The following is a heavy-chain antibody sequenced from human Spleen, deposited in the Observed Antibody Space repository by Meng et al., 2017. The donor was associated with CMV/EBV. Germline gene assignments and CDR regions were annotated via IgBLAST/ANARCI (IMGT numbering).Heavy chain of an antibody. CDR3: ARFAPTMIRGGINWFEP. V-gene: IGHV4-39*01. CDR2: ISHSAHS. J-gene: IGHJ5*02. Sequence: SETLSLTCSVSGGTTSSSGFSWGWIRQPPGKGLEWIGSISHSAHSAYNPSLQSRVTISVDTSKNQFSLSLSSVTAADMAVYYCARFAPTMIRGGINWFEPWGQGISVTVSS. D-gene: IGHD3-10*01. CDR1: GGTTSSSGFS.